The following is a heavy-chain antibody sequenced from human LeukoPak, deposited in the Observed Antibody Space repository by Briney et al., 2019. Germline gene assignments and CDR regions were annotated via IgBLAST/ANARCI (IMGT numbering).Heavy chain of an antibody. D-gene: IGHD3-10*01. CDR2: ISGSGGST. CDR1: GFTFSSYA. CDR3: AKATTLWFGEPPSAFDI. V-gene: IGHV3-23*01. Sequence: GGSLRLSCAASGFTFSSYAMSWVRQAPGKGLEWVSAISGSGGSTYYADSVKGRFTISRDNSKNTLYLQMNSLRAEDTAVYYCAKATTLWFGEPPSAFDIWGQGTMVTVSS. J-gene: IGHJ3*02.